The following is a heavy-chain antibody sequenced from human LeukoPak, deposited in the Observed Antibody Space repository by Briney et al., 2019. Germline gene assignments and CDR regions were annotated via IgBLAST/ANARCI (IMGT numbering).Heavy chain of an antibody. CDR1: GFTFDDYA. CDR3: ARGNRDSSGFYYYYGLDV. Sequence: SLRLSCAASGFTFDDYAMFWVRQAPGKGLEWVSGISWNSKNIGYAVSVKGRFTISRDNAKKPLYLQMNSLRAEDTAFYYCARGNRDSSGFYYYYGLDVWGQGTTVTVSS. CDR2: ISWNSKNI. V-gene: IGHV3-9*01. J-gene: IGHJ6*02. D-gene: IGHD6-19*01.